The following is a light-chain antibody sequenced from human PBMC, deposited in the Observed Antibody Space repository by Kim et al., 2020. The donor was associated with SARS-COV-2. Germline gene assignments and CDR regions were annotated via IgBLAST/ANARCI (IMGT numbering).Light chain of an antibody. Sequence: SPELTQDPAVSVALGQTVRITCQGDSLRNYYACWYQQKPGQAPVLVIYGKNNRPSGIPDRFSGSSSGNTASLTITGAQAEDEADYYCNSRDSSGNHVVFGGGTQLTVL. J-gene: IGLJ2*01. V-gene: IGLV3-19*01. CDR1: SLRNYY. CDR3: NSRDSSGNHVV. CDR2: GKN.